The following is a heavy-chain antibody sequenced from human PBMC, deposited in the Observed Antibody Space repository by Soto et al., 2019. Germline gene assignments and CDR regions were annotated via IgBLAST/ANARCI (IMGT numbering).Heavy chain of an antibody. CDR1: GYTLTGYY. V-gene: IGHV1-2*04. CDR3: ARVATVTTHAAFDI. D-gene: IGHD4-17*01. Sequence: ASVKVSCKASGYTLTGYYMHWVRQSPGQGLEWMGWINPNSGGTNYAQKFQGWVTMTRDTSISTAYMELSRLRSDDTAVYYCARVATVTTHAAFDIWGQGTMVTVSS. CDR2: INPNSGGT. J-gene: IGHJ3*02.